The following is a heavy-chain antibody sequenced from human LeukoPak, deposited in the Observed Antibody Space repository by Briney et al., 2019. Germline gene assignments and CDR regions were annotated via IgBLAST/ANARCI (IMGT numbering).Heavy chain of an antibody. J-gene: IGHJ4*02. Sequence: SETLSLTCSVSVGSISGSPYFWGWIRQPPGKGLEWIGSVYYRGTAYYNPSLKTRVTISVDPSKNQFSLKLTSVTAADTAVYYCARNADVSVASVSFGYWGQGTLVTVSS. CDR3: ARNADVSVASVSFGY. D-gene: IGHD6-19*01. CDR1: VGSISGSPYF. CDR2: VYYRGTA. V-gene: IGHV4-39*01.